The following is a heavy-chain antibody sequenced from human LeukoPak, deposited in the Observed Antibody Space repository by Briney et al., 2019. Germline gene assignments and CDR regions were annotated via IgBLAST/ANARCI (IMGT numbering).Heavy chain of an antibody. CDR2: IKQDGSEK. V-gene: IGHV3-7*01. CDR1: GFRFSTYW. D-gene: IGHD3-10*01. CDR3: AKDRGGYFDY. J-gene: IGHJ4*02. Sequence: LAGGSLRLSCAASGFRFSTYWMSWVRQAPGKGLEWVANIKQDGSEKYYVDSVKGRFTISRDNSKNTLYLQMNSLRAGDTAVYYCAKDRGGYFDYWGQGTLVTVSS.